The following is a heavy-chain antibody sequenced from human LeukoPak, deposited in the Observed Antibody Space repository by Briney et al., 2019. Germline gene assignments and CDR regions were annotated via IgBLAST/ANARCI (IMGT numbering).Heavy chain of an antibody. J-gene: IGHJ5*02. CDR1: GGSFSGYY. CDR3: ARGDFWSGSRRGWFDP. CDR2: INHSGST. V-gene: IGHV4-34*01. Sequence: SETLSLTCAVYGGSFSGYYWNWIRQPPGKGLEWIGEINHSGSTNYNPSLKSRVITSVDTSKNQFSLKLSSVTAADTAVYYCARGDFWSGSRRGWFDPWGQGTLVIVSS. D-gene: IGHD3-3*01.